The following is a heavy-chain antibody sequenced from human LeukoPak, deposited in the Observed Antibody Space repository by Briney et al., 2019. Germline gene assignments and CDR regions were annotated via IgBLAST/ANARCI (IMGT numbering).Heavy chain of an antibody. CDR3: ARDQTGITVAATGWFDP. V-gene: IGHV3-11*04. D-gene: IGHD6-19*01. Sequence: PGGSLRLSCAASGFTFSDYYMSWIRQAPGRGLEWVSYISNSGTTRYYADSVKGRFTISRDNAKNSLYLQMNSLRAEDTAVYYCARDQTGITVAATGWFDPWGRGTLVTVSS. CDR1: GFTFSDYY. CDR2: ISNSGTTR. J-gene: IGHJ5*02.